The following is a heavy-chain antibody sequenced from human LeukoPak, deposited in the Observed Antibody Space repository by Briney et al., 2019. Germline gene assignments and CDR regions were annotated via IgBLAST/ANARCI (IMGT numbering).Heavy chain of an antibody. CDR1: GFTFSDYY. D-gene: IGHD6-13*01. CDR3: ASGLAATSLDY. J-gene: IGHJ4*02. CDR2: ISSSGSTI. Sequence: TSGGSLRLSCAASGFTFSDYYTSWIRQAPGKGLEWVSYISSSGSTIYYADSVKGRFTISRDNAKNSLYLQMNSLRAEDTAVYYCASGLAATSLDYWGQGTLVTVSS. V-gene: IGHV3-11*01.